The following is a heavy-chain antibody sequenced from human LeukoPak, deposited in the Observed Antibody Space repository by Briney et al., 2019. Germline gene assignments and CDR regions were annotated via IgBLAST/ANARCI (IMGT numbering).Heavy chain of an antibody. CDR1: GFTFSSYG. Sequence: PGRSLRLSCAASGFTFSSYGMHWVRQAPGKGLEWVAVISYDGSNKYYADSVKGRFTISRDNSKNTLYLQMNSLRAEDTAVSYCASSRSSSWYWASLDYWGQGTLVTVSS. CDR2: ISYDGSNK. V-gene: IGHV3-30*03. CDR3: ASSRSSSWYWASLDY. D-gene: IGHD6-13*01. J-gene: IGHJ4*02.